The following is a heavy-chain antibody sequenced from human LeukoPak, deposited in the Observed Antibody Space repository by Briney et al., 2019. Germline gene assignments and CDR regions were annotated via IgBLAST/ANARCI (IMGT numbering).Heavy chain of an antibody. V-gene: IGHV1-18*01. Sequence: GASVKVSCKASGYTLTSYGISWVRQAPGQGLERMGWISAYKGNTNYAQKLQGRVTMTTDTSTSTAYMELRSLRSDDTAVYYCAREVYGDYPTYYYYGMDVWGQGTTVTVSS. CDR2: ISAYKGNT. CDR3: AREVYGDYPTYYYYGMDV. D-gene: IGHD4-17*01. CDR1: GYTLTSYG. J-gene: IGHJ6*02.